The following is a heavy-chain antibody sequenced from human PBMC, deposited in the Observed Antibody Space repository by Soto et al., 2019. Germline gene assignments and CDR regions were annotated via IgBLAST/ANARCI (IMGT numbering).Heavy chain of an antibody. CDR3: ARIPFDRSSWTNPRYFDY. D-gene: IGHD6-13*01. J-gene: IGHJ4*02. CDR1: GGSFSGYY. V-gene: IGHV4-34*01. CDR2: INQSGFT. Sequence: QVQLQQWGAGLLRPAETLSLTCAVYGGSFSGYYWTWIRQPPGKGLEWIGEINQSGFTSYNPSLESRVIMSVDTSKNQFSLRLSSVTAADTAVYYCARIPFDRSSWTNPRYFDYWGQGTLVTVSS.